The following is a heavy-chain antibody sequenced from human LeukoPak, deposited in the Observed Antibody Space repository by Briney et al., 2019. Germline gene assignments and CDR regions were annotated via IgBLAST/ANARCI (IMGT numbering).Heavy chain of an antibody. CDR2: ISGSGGST. CDR1: GFTFSSYA. CDR3: AKVGDETYYDFWSGSPPGFDY. D-gene: IGHD3-3*01. J-gene: IGHJ4*02. Sequence: GGSLRLSCAASGFTFSSYAMSWVRQAPGKGLEWASAISGSGGSTYYADSVKGRFTISRDNSKNTLYLQMNSLRAEDTAVYYCAKVGDETYYDFWSGSPPGFDYWGQGTLVTVSS. V-gene: IGHV3-23*01.